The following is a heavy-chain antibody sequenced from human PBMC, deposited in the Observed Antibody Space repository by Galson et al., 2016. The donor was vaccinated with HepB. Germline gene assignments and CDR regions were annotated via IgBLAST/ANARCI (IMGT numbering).Heavy chain of an antibody. CDR1: GGSISDYY. J-gene: IGHJ6*02. Sequence: SETLSLTCTVSGGSISDYYWSWIRQPSGKGLEWIGYVSYSGGTNYKPSLKSRVTMSLDTSKNQVSLRLRSVTAADTAVYFCARDTYGGENYYYYGVDVWGQGTTVTVSS. V-gene: IGHV4-59*01. CDR2: VSYSGGT. D-gene: IGHD1-26*01. CDR3: ARDTYGGENYYYYGVDV.